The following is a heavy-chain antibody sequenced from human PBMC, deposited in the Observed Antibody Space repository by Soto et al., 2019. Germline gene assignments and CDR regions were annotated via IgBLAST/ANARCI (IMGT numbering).Heavy chain of an antibody. CDR1: GYTFTSYG. D-gene: IGHD2-15*01. CDR3: ARSNCSGGSCYHDAFGI. CDR2: ISAYNGNT. J-gene: IGHJ3*02. V-gene: IGHV1-18*01. Sequence: ASVQVACKASGYTFTSYGVSWVRQAPGQGLEWMGWISAYNGNTNYAQKLQGRVTMTTDTSTSTAYMELRSLRSDDTAVYYCARSNCSGGSCYHDAFGIWGQGTMVTVSS.